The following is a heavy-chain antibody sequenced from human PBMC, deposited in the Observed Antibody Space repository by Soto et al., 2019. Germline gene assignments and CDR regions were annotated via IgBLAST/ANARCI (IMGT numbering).Heavy chain of an antibody. V-gene: IGHV4-34*01. CDR2: ITNSGRI. CDR3: ARGRPAIATRWFDS. D-gene: IGHD2-2*01. CDR1: GGSFSDSY. Sequence: PSETLSLTCAVFGGSFSDSYWSWIRQSPGKGLEWIGEITNSGRIYYNPSLESRIIISGDMSKSQFSLEMRSVTAADMATYYCARGRPAIATRWFDSWSQGTLVT. J-gene: IGHJ5*01.